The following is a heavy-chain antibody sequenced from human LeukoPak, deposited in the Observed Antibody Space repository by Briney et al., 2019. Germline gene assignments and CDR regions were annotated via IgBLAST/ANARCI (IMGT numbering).Heavy chain of an antibody. CDR3: AAYSSSSGWLDP. CDR2: IQQDGSEK. V-gene: IGHV3-7*05. D-gene: IGHD6-6*01. J-gene: IGHJ5*02. Sequence: GGSLRLSCGASGFTISRFWMTWVRQAPGKGLEGVANIQQDGSEKYYVDSVKGRFTISRDNAKNLLYLQMNSLRAEDTALYYCAAYSSSSGWLDPWGQGTLVTVSS. CDR1: GFTISRFW.